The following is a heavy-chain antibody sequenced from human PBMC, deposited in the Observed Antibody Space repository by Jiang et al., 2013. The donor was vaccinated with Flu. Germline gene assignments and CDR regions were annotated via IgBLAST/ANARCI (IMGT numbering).Heavy chain of an antibody. CDR2: INPSGGST. CDR1: GYTFTSYY. J-gene: IGHJ4*02. CDR3: ARDFYYDILTGYPTGFDY. D-gene: IGHD3-9*01. V-gene: IGHV1-46*03. Sequence: GAEVKKPGASVKVSCKASGYTFTSYYMHWVRQAPGQGLEWMGIINPSGGSTSYAQKFQGRVTMTRDTSTSTVYMELSSLRSEDTAVYYCARDFYYDILTGYPTGFDYWGQGTLVTVSS.